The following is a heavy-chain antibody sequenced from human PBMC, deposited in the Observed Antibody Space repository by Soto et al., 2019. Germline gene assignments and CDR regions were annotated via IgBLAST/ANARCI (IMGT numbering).Heavy chain of an antibody. J-gene: IGHJ1*01. CDR3: AKVDALIRLYVPNISDRNVEYFQH. Sequence: EVQLLESGGGSVQPGESLRLSCAASGFTFSTYAMNWVRQAPGKGLEWVSGIRGRGGSTYYADSEKGRFTISRDTASNSLYLQMNSLRAEETAVYYWAKVDALIRLYVPNISDRNVEYFQHWGQGTLVTVSS. CDR2: IRGRGGST. V-gene: IGHV3-23*01. D-gene: IGHD3-16*01. CDR1: GFTFSTYA.